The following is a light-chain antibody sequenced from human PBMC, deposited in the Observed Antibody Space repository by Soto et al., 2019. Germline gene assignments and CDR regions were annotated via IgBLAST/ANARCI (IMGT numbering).Light chain of an antibody. Sequence: DTVMTQSPSTLSVSPGETATLSCRASESVGSHLAWYQQKGGQAPRLLIYGVSTRATGIPARFRGSGSETDFPPTISSGQLEVPEIYFCKQYENWPPGIFGKGT. J-gene: IGKJ2*01. CDR3: KQYENWPPGI. V-gene: IGKV3-15*01. CDR1: ESVGSH. CDR2: GVS.